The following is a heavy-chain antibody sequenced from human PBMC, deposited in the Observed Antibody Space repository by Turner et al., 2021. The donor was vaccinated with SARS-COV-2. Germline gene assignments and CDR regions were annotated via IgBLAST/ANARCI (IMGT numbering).Heavy chain of an antibody. V-gene: IGHV3-9*01. CDR1: GFTFDAYA. CDR2: ITWNSGTI. CDR3: ARVNIDVYSAPYYYYGLDV. Sequence: EVQLVESGGGLVQPGRSLRLSCAASGFTFDAYAMHWVLQAPGKVLGCVSGITWNSGTIGYADSVKGRFTISRDNAKNSLYLQMNSLSAEDTALYYCARVNIDVYSAPYYYYGLDVWGQGTTVAVSS. J-gene: IGHJ6*02. D-gene: IGHD4-4*01.